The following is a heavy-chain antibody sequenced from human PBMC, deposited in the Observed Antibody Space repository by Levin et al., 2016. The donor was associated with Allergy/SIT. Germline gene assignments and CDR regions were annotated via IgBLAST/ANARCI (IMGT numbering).Heavy chain of an antibody. V-gene: IGHV3-15*01. CDR1: GFTFSDAW. J-gene: IGHJ4*02. CDR2: VKSKTDGETI. CDR3: TTEWWGDGVRQVNF. D-gene: IGHD3-10*01. Sequence: GGSLRLSCAGSGFTFSDAWMSWVRQAPGKGLEWVGRVKSKTDGETIEYAAPVNGRFTISREDSIKTLYLQMTNLKTEDTAVYYCTTEWWGDGVRQVNFWGQGTLVTVSS.